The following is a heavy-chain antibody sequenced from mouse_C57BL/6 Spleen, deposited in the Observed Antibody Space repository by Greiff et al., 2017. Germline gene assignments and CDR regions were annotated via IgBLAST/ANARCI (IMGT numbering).Heavy chain of an antibody. V-gene: IGHV1-64*01. D-gene: IGHD2-2*01. CDR3: ARSSGMVTAYAMDY. CDR1: GYTFTSYW. J-gene: IGHJ4*01. CDR2: IHPNSGST. Sequence: QVQLQQPGAELVKPGASVKLSCKASGYTFTSYWMHWVKQRPGQGLEWIGMIHPNSGSTNYNEKFKSKATLTVDKPSSTVYMQLSSLTSEDSAVYYCARSSGMVTAYAMDYWGQGTSVTVSS.